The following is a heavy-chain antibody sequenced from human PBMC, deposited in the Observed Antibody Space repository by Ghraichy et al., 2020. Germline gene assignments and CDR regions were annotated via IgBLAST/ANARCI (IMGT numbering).Heavy chain of an antibody. CDR1: GGSISSYY. D-gene: IGHD5-18*01. Sequence: SETLSLTCTVSGGSISSYYWSWIRQPPGKGLEWIGYIYYSGSTNYKPSLKSRVTISVDTSKNQFSLKLSSVTAADTAVYYCARGSWGYSYGPFDYWGQGTLVTVSS. J-gene: IGHJ4*02. CDR3: ARGSWGYSYGPFDY. V-gene: IGHV4-59*01. CDR2: IYYSGST.